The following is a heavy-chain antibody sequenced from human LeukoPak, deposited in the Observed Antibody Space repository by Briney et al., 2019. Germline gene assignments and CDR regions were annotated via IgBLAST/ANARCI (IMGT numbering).Heavy chain of an antibody. V-gene: IGHV4-59*01. CDR3: ARNQGVVAWRAYMDV. CDR2: IYYSGST. CDR1: GGSISSYY. Sequence: PSETLSLTCTVSGGSISSYYWSWIRQPPGKGLEWIGYIYYSGSTNYNPSLKSRVTISVDTSKNQFSLKLSSVTAADAAVYYCARNQGVVAWRAYMDVWGKGSTVTVSS. D-gene: IGHD3-3*01. J-gene: IGHJ6*03.